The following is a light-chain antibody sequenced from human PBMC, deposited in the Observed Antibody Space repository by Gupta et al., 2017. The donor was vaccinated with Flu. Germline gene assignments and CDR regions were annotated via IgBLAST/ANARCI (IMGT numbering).Light chain of an antibody. Sequence: SYELTQPSSVSVSPGQTASITCSGDVLPKKYVRWFQQKPGQAPVMVIYKDSARPSGIPERFSGSSSGTTATLTISGAQVDDEADYYCYSAADSNLIFGGGTKLTV. J-gene: IGLJ2*01. CDR3: YSAADSNLI. CDR1: VLPKKY. V-gene: IGLV3-27*01. CDR2: KDS.